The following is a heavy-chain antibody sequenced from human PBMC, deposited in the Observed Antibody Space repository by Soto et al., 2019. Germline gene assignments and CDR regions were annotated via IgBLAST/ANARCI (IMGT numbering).Heavy chain of an antibody. CDR2: FDPEDGET. CDR1: GYTLTELS. J-gene: IGHJ4*02. D-gene: IGHD6-13*01. V-gene: IGHV1-24*01. CDR3: ATLSSQGYSFDY. Sequence: GASVKVSCKVSGYTLTELSMHWVRQAPGKGLEWMGDFDPEDGETIYAQKFQGRVTMTEDTSTDTAYMELSSLRSEDTAVYYCATLSSQGYSFDYWGQGTLVTVSS.